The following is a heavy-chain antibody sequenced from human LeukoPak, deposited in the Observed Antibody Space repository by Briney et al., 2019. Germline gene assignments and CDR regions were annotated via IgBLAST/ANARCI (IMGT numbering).Heavy chain of an antibody. D-gene: IGHD2-2*01. V-gene: IGHV3-30-3*01. CDR1: GFTFSSYA. CDR3: ARDRRDIAVVPDQTLDY. CDR2: ISYDGSNK. Sequence: GGSLRLSCAAPGFTFSSYAMHWVRQAPGKGLEWVAVISYDGSNKYYADSVKGRFTISRDNSKNTLYLQMNSLRAEDTAVYYCARDRRDIAVVPDQTLDYWGQGTLVTVSS. J-gene: IGHJ4*02.